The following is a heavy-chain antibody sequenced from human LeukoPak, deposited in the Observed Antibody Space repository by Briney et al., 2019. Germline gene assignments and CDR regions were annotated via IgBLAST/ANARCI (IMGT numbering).Heavy chain of an antibody. Sequence: PGRSLRLSCAASGFTFSSYGMHWVRQAPGKGLEWVAVVSYDGSNKYYADSVKGRFTISRDNSKNTLYLQMNSLRAEDTAVYYCASSDSGYCSGGSCYQNPFDPWGQGTLVTVSS. D-gene: IGHD2-15*01. CDR2: VSYDGSNK. J-gene: IGHJ5*02. CDR3: ASSDSGYCSGGSCYQNPFDP. V-gene: IGHV3-30*03. CDR1: GFTFSSYG.